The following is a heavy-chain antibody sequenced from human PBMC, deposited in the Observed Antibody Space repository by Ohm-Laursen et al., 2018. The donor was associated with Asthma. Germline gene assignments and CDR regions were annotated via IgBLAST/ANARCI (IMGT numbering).Heavy chain of an antibody. J-gene: IGHJ1*01. V-gene: IGHV3-21*01. D-gene: IGHD1-26*01. CDR3: ARIGPEWELPGREYSLHH. Sequence: SLRLSCSASGYTFSRYSIHWVRQVPGKGLEWVASISTASTFIYYADSVRGRFTTSRDNAKNSVYLQMNSPRAEDTALYYCARIGPEWELPGREYSLHHWGQGTQVTVSS. CDR1: GYTFSRYS. CDR2: ISTASTFI.